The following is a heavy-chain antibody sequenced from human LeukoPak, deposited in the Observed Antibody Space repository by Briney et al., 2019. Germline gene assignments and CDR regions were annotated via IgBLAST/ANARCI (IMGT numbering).Heavy chain of an antibody. D-gene: IGHD3-22*01. V-gene: IGHV3-33*08. CDR1: GFTFSSYG. CDR2: IWYDGSNK. CDR3: ARDRDDSSGYRSFGY. Sequence: GGSLRLSSAASGFTFSSYGMHWVRQAPGKGLEWVAVIWYDGSNKYYADSVKGRFTISRDNSKNTLYLQMNSLRAEDTAVYYCARDRDDSSGYRSFGYWGQGTLVTVSS. J-gene: IGHJ4*02.